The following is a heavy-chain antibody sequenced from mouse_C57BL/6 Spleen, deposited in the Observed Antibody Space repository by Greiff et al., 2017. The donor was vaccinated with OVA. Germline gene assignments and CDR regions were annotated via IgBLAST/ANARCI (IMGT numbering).Heavy chain of an antibody. J-gene: IGHJ2*01. CDR3: ARSYYGSSVFDY. CDR1: GYTFTDYY. Sequence: EVQLQQSGPELVKPWASVKISCKASGYTFTDYYMNWVKQSHGKSLEWIGDINPNNGGTSYNQKFKGKATLTVDKSSSTAYMELRSLTSEDSAVYYCARSYYGSSVFDYWGQGTTLTVSS. D-gene: IGHD1-1*01. CDR2: INPNNGGT. V-gene: IGHV1-26*01.